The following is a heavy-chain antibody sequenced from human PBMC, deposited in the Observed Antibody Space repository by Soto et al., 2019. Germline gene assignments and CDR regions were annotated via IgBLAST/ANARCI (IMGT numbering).Heavy chain of an antibody. CDR2: XHXSXXX. J-gene: IGHJ4*02. D-gene: IGHD2-21*01. Sequence: SETLSLTCSVSSDSITSYYWSWIRQPAGKGLEXIXXXHXSXXXNXXXXLKSRVTMSVDTSKNQFSLRLNSVTAPDTAVYYCARGIGVINFDYWGQGALVTVSS. CDR3: ARGIGVINFDY. CDR1: SDSITSYY. V-gene: IGHV4-4*07.